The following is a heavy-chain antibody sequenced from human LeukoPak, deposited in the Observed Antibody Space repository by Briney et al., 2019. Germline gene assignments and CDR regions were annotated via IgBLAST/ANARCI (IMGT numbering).Heavy chain of an antibody. CDR1: GYTFTGYY. J-gene: IGHJ4*02. CDR3: ARESGYSVDY. Sequence: ASVKVSCKPSGYTFTGYYMHWVRQAPGQGLEWMGWINPNSGGTNYAQKFQGRVTITADGSTSTAYMELSSLRSEDTAVYYCARESGYSVDYWGQGTLVTVSS. CDR2: INPNSGGT. D-gene: IGHD3-22*01. V-gene: IGHV1-2*02.